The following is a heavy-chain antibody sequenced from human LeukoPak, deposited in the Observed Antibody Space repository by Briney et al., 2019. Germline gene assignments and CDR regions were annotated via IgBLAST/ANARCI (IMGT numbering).Heavy chain of an antibody. Sequence: SETLSLTCTVSGYSISSGYYWGWIRQPPGKGLEWIGEIYHSGSTNYNPSLKSRVTISVDKSKNQFSLKLSSVTAADTAVYYCARTYYYDSSGLSMDYWGQGTLVTVSS. J-gene: IGHJ4*02. CDR1: GYSISSGYY. V-gene: IGHV4-38-2*02. D-gene: IGHD3-22*01. CDR2: IYHSGST. CDR3: ARTYYYDSSGLSMDY.